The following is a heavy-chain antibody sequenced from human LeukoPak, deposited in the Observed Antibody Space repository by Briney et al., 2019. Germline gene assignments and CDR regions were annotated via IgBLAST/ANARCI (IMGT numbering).Heavy chain of an antibody. CDR3: ARDPGTGFDS. Sequence: PGGSLRLSCAASGFTFRSYWMTWVRQAPGKGLEWVANIKDDGRDKKYVDSVKGRFTISRDNAKNSLYLQMSSLTAEDTAVYYCARDPGTGFDSWGQGTLVTVSS. CDR1: GFTFRSYW. D-gene: IGHD3/OR15-3a*01. V-gene: IGHV3-7*03. CDR2: IKDDGRDK. J-gene: IGHJ4*02.